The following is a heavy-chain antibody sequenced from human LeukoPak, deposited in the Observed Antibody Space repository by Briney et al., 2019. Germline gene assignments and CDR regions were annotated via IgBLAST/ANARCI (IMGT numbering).Heavy chain of an antibody. D-gene: IGHD6-6*01. CDR1: GFSVSSHY. Sequence: PGGSLRLSCAASGFSVSSHYISWVRQAPGKGLEWVSLSYSSGSTYYADSVKGRFTIPRDNSKNTLYLQMSSLRAEDTAVYYCARALYSSSSGYWGQGTLVTVSS. CDR2: SYSSGST. J-gene: IGHJ4*02. V-gene: IGHV3-53*01. CDR3: ARALYSSSSGY.